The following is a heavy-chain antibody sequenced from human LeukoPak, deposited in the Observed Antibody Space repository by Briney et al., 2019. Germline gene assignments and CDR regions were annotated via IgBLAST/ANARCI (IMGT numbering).Heavy chain of an antibody. V-gene: IGHV4-39*01. CDR1: GGSITSGGYY. CDR3: ARHESIIVVVAARGFDY. CDR2: IYYSGST. J-gene: IGHJ4*02. D-gene: IGHD2-15*01. Sequence: SETLSLTCTVSGGSITSGGYYWGWIRQPPGKGLEWIGNIYYSGSTSYNPSLKSRVTISVDTSKNQFSLKLSSVTAADTAVYYCARHESIIVVVAARGFDYWGQGTLVTVSS.